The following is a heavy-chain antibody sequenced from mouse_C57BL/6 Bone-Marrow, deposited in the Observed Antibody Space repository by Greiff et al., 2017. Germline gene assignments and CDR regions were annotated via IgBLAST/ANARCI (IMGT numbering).Heavy chain of an antibody. J-gene: IGHJ2*01. V-gene: IGHV1-50*01. CDR2: IDPSDSYT. D-gene: IGHD2-4*01. CDR3: ARTYYEYDDDY. CDR1: GYTFTSYW. Sequence: QVQLQQPGAELVKPGASVKLSCKASGYTFTSYWMQWVKQRPGQGLEWIGEIDPSDSYTNYNQKFKGKATLTVDTSSSTAYMQLSSLTSEDSAVYYCARTYYEYDDDYWGEGTTLTVSS.